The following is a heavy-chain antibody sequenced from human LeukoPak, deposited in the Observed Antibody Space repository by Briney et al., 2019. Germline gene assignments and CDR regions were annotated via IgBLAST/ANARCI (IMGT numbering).Heavy chain of an antibody. CDR3: ARIPMGGYYYYYMDV. J-gene: IGHJ6*03. V-gene: IGHV4-59*01. D-gene: IGHD3-10*01. CDR2: IYYSGST. Sequence: SETLSLTCTVSGGSISSYYWSWIRQPPGKGLEWIGHIYYSGSTNYNPSLKSRVTISVDTSKNQFSLKLSSVTAADTAVYYCARIPMGGYYYYYMDVWGKGTTVTVSS. CDR1: GGSISSYY.